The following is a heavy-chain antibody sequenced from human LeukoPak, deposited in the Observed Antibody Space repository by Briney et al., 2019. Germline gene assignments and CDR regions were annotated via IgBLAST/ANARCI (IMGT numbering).Heavy chain of an antibody. CDR3: ARVYGSGYDFRGAFDI. CDR1: GGSISTYY. D-gene: IGHD5-12*01. CDR2: IYYSGST. Sequence: SETLSLTCTVSGGSISTYYWTWIRQPPGKGLEWIAYIYYSGSTNYSPSLKSRVTSSVDTSKNQFSLRLSSVTAADTAVYYCARVYGSGYDFRGAFDIWGQGTTVTVSS. V-gene: IGHV4-59*01. J-gene: IGHJ3*02.